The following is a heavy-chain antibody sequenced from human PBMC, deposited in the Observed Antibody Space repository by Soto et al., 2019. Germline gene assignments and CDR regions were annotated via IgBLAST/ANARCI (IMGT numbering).Heavy chain of an antibody. CDR2: FDPEDGET. CDR3: ATDILIAARGNFDY. J-gene: IGHJ4*02. D-gene: IGHD6-6*01. CDR1: GYALTELS. Sequence: GASVNVSSNVSGYALTELSMHWVRQAPGKGLEWMGGFDPEDGETIYAQKFQGRVTMTEDTSTDTAYMELSSLRSEDTAVYYCATDILIAARGNFDYWGQGTLVTVSS. V-gene: IGHV1-24*01.